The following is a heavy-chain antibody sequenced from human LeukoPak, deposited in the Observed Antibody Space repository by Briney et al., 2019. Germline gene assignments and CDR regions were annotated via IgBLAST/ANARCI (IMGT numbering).Heavy chain of an antibody. J-gene: IGHJ4*02. CDR2: INHSGST. Sequence: SETLSLPCAVYGGSFSGYYWSWIRQPPGKGLEWIGEINHSGSTNYNPSLKSRVTISVDTSKNQFSLKLSSVTAADTAVYYCARGLYDSSGFSEGIFDYWGQGTLVTVSS. CDR1: GGSFSGYY. V-gene: IGHV4-34*01. D-gene: IGHD3-22*01. CDR3: ARGLYDSSGFSEGIFDY.